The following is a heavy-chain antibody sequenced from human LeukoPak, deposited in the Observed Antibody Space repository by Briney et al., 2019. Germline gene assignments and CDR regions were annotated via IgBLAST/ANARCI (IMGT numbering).Heavy chain of an antibody. Sequence: GGSLRLSCAASGFTFSKYAMTWVRQAPGKGLEWVSVISASGSDTDYADSVKGRFTIARDNSKNTVSLQMNRLRAEDTAIYYCAKDQLAIAVAGGGVFDYWGQGTLVTVSS. D-gene: IGHD6-19*01. J-gene: IGHJ4*02. CDR1: GFTFSKYA. V-gene: IGHV3-23*01. CDR3: AKDQLAIAVAGGGVFDY. CDR2: ISASGSDT.